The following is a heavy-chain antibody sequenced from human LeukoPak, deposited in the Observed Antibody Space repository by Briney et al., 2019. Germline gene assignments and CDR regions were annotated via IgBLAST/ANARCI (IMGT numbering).Heavy chain of an antibody. J-gene: IGHJ4*02. Sequence: GASVKDSCKASGYTFTGYYMHWVRQAPGQGLEWMGWINPNSGGTNYAQKFQGRVTMTRDTSISTAYMELSRLRSDDTAVYYCARESRWFGLYYFDYWGQGTLVTVSS. CDR2: INPNSGGT. CDR3: ARESRWFGLYYFDY. V-gene: IGHV1-2*02. D-gene: IGHD3-10*01. CDR1: GYTFTGYY.